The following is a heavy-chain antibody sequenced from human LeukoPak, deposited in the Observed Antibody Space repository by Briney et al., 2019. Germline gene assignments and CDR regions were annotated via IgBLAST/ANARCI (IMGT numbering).Heavy chain of an antibody. J-gene: IGHJ4*02. V-gene: IGHV3-20*04. CDR3: ARDLTTSDN. D-gene: IGHD1/OR15-1a*01. CDR1: GFTFDDYG. CDR2: INWSGGRT. Sequence: GGSLRLSCAASGFTFDDYGMSWVRQAPGKGLEWVSGINWSGGRTGYADSLKGRFTISRDNARNTLYLQMNSLRDEDTALYYCARDLTTSDNWGQGTLVTVSS.